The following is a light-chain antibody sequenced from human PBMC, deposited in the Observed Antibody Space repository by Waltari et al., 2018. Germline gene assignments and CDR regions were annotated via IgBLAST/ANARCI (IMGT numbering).Light chain of an antibody. Sequence: QSALTQPASVSGSPGQSITISCTGTSSYVGGYDYVSWYQPHPGHAPQLFIFVVRYRPTGVSTRFSGSKSGNTASLTISGLQAEDEADYSCSSYTSTSTLVFGSGTKVTVL. CDR3: SSYTSTSTLV. V-gene: IGLV2-14*03. J-gene: IGLJ1*01. CDR1: SSYVGGYDY. CDR2: VVR.